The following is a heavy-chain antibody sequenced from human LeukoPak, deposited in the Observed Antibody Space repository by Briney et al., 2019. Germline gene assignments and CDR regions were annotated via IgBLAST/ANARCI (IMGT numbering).Heavy chain of an antibody. CDR2: IYYSGST. J-gene: IGHJ6*02. CDR1: GGSISSSSYY. V-gene: IGHV4-39*07. Sequence: PSETLSLTCTVSGGSISSSSYYWGWIRQPPGKGLEWIGSIYYSGSTNYNPSLKSRVTISVDTSKNQFSLKLSSVTAADTAVYYCARYRSNYYYGMDVWGQGTTVTVSS. CDR3: ARYRSNYYYGMDV. D-gene: IGHD3-16*02.